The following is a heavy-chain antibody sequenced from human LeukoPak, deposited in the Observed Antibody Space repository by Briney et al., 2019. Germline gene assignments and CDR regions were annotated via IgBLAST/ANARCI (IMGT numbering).Heavy chain of an antibody. CDR3: AREVAGIQLFDY. CDR1: RGSISSYY. J-gene: IGHJ4*02. V-gene: IGHV4-59*01. Sequence: SETLSLTCTVSRGSISSYYGSWIRQPPGKGLEWTGTIYYSGSTKNNPSLRSRVTISVDTSKNQFSLKLSTVTAADTAEYYCAREVAGIQLFDYWGQGTLVTVSS. D-gene: IGHD5-18*01. CDR2: IYYSGST.